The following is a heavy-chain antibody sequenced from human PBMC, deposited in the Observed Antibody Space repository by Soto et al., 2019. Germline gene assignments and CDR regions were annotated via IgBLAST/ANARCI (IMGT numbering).Heavy chain of an antibody. D-gene: IGHD1-26*01. CDR2: FRESGGDT. J-gene: IGHJ6*02. CDR3: ATLRSTKRRGLWEDHDYDYYGMDV. Sequence: GGPLRLSCAASGFEFTVRSCGRICVHQAPGKGLEWVSTFRESGGDTHYADSVKGRFTISRDNAKNSLYLQMNSLRAEDTAVYYCATLRSTKRRGLWEDHDYDYYGMDVWGQGTTVTVS. CDR1: GFEFTVRSCG. V-gene: IGHV3-23*01.